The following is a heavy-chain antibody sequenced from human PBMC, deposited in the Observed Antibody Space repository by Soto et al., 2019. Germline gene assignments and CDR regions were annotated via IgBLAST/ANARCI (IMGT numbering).Heavy chain of an antibody. J-gene: IGHJ4*02. V-gene: IGHV5-51*01. CDR3: ARLLGYSYGHQEFFDY. CDR2: IYPGDFDT. D-gene: IGHD5-18*01. CDR1: GYTFNTYW. Sequence: GESLKISCSASGYTFNTYWIGWVRQMPGKGLEWMGIIYPGDFDTRYSQSFQGHLTMSVDKSINTAYLQWSSLETSDTAMYYCARLLGYSYGHQEFFDYWGQGTPVTVSS.